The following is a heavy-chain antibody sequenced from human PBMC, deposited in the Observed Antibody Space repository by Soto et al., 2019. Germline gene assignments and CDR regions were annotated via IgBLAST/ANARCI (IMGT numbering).Heavy chain of an antibody. CDR3: ARGARDAYDWFDP. D-gene: IGHD2-21*01. CDR2: IKQDGSEK. J-gene: IGHJ5*02. Sequence: EAQLVESGGGLVQPGGSLRVSCAVSGFTFSEYWMSWVRQAPGKGLEWVAKIKQDGSEKDYVDSVKGRFTISRDNANNSLYLHMYNLRVEDTAIYYCARGARDAYDWFDPWGQGTLVTVSS. V-gene: IGHV3-7*01. CDR1: GFTFSEYW.